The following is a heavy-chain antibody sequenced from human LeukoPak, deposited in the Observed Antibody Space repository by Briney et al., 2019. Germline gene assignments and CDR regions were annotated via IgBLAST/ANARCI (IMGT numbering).Heavy chain of an antibody. Sequence: PGGSLRLSCAASRFTFSNDAMSWVRRAPEKGLEWVSAISGSGGSTFYADSVKGRFTISRDNSKNTLYLQMNSLRADDTAVYYCAKVGGGFNLTLYFDFWGQGTLVTVSS. D-gene: IGHD3-16*01. CDR3: AKVGGGFNLTLYFDF. V-gene: IGHV3-23*01. J-gene: IGHJ4*02. CDR1: RFTFSNDA. CDR2: ISGSGGST.